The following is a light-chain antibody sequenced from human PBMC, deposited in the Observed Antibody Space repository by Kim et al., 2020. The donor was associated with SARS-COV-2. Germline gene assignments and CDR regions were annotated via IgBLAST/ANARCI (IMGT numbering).Light chain of an antibody. CDR2: FTSDGSH. Sequence: GASVKLTCTLSSGHSSYAIAWHQQQPGKGPRYLMKFTSDGSHSKGDGIPDRFSGSSSGAERYLTISSRQSEDEADYYCQTWGTGMVFGGGTQLTVL. CDR3: QTWGTGMV. CDR1: SGHSSYA. J-gene: IGLJ3*02. V-gene: IGLV4-69*01.